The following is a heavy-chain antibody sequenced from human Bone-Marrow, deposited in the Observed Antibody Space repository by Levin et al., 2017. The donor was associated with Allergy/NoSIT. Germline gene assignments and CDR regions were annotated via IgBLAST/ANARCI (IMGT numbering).Heavy chain of an antibody. V-gene: IGHV3-23*01. Sequence: GGSLRLSCAASGFTFSSYAMSWVRQAPGKGLEWVSAISGSGGSTYYADSVKGRFTISRDNSKNTLYLQMNSLRAEDTAVYYCAKDLLEDCSSTSCYEEYFQHWGQGTLVTVSS. J-gene: IGHJ1*01. CDR1: GFTFSSYA. D-gene: IGHD2-2*01. CDR2: ISGSGGST. CDR3: AKDLLEDCSSTSCYEEYFQH.